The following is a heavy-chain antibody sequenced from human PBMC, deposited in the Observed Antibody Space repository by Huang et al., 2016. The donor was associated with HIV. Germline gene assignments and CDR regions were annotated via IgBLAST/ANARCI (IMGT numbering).Heavy chain of an antibody. CDR1: GYNFDSYW. Sequence: EVHLVQSGAEVKEPGESLKISCQASGYNFDSYWIGGVGQMPGKGLEWMGGIYPGDSVTRYDPSFKGQVTISADQSINTAYRQWSRLKASDTAIYFCARQGLWLPPTDPFDYWGQGTPVTVSA. CDR3: ARQGLWLPPTDPFDY. J-gene: IGHJ4*02. CDR2: IYPGDSVT. D-gene: IGHD3-10*01. V-gene: IGHV5-51*01.